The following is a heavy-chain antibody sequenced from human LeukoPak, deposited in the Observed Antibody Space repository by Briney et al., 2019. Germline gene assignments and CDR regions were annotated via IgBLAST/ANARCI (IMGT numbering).Heavy chain of an antibody. V-gene: IGHV4-34*01. J-gene: IGHJ4*02. CDR2: INHSGST. D-gene: IGHD6-13*01. CDR3: AREGDSSSWYPFYFDY. CDR1: GGSISSYY. Sequence: SETLSLTCTVSGGSISSYYWSWIRQPPGKGLEWIGEINHSGSTNYNPSLKSRVTISVDTSKNQFSLKLSSVTAADTAVYYCAREGDSSSWYPFYFDYWGQGTLVTVSS.